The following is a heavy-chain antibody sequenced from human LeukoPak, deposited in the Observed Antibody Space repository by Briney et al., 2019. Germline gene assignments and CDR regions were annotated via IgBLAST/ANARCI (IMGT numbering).Heavy chain of an antibody. CDR2: IDTSTTYM. D-gene: IGHD7-27*01. Sequence: GTLSLTCAVSGGSSSSSNWWNWVRQAPGKGLEWVSSIDTSTTYMTYADSVKGRFTISRDNARNSLYLQMNSLRAEDTAVYYCAREAGTGERWYFDLWGRGTLVTVSS. J-gene: IGHJ2*01. CDR1: GGSSSSSN. V-gene: IGHV3-21*01. CDR3: AREAGTGERWYFDL.